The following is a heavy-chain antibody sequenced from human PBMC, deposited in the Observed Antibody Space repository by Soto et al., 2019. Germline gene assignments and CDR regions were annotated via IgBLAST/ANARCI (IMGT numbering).Heavy chain of an antibody. V-gene: IGHV4-30-2*01. CDR2: IYHSGST. D-gene: IGHD2-15*01. CDR1: GGSISSGGYS. J-gene: IGHJ4*02. Sequence: QLQLQESGSGLVKPSQTLSLTCAVSGGSISSGGYSWSWIRQPPGKGLEWIGYIYHSGSTYYNPSLKSRVTIPVARYKNQVSLKLGSVTAADTAVYYCARGQVVAAQHWGQGTLVTVSS. CDR3: ARGQVVAAQH.